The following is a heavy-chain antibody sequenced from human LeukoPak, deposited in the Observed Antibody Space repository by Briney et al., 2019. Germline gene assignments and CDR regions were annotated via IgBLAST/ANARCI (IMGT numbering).Heavy chain of an antibody. J-gene: IGHJ4*02. CDR1: GFTFSSYA. D-gene: IGHD6-13*01. CDR2: ISGSGGST. V-gene: IGHV3-23*01. Sequence: PGGSLRLSCAASGFTFSSYAMGWVRQAPGKGLEWVSAISGSGGSTYYADSVKGRFTISRDNSKDTLYLQMNSLRAEDTAVYYCAKDGTAYSSSWYVYWGQGTLVTVSS. CDR3: AKDGTAYSSSWYVY.